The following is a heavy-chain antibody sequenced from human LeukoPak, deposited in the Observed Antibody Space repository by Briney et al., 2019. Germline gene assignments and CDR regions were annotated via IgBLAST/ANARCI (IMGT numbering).Heavy chain of an antibody. V-gene: IGHV4-59*11. CDR2: IYYSGST. CDR1: GGSISSHY. Sequence: SETLSLTCTVSGGSISSHYWSWIRQPPGKGLEWIGYIYYSGSTNYNPSLKSRVTISVDTSKNQFSLKLSSVTAADTAVYYCAGAGRPYDGLDYRGQGTLVTVSS. D-gene: IGHD1-1*01. J-gene: IGHJ4*02. CDR3: AGAGRPYDGLDY.